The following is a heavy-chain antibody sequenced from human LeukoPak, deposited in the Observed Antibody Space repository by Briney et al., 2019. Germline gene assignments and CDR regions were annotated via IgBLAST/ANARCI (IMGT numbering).Heavy chain of an antibody. J-gene: IGHJ3*02. CDR2: INSEGSST. CDR3: ARVGITMVRTDAFDI. Sequence: GGSLRLSCAASGFIFSRYWMTWVRQAPGKGLVWVSRINSEGSSTDYADSVKGRFTISRDNAKNTLYLQMNSLRADDTAVYYCARVGITMVRTDAFDIWGLGTVVTVSS. V-gene: IGHV3-74*01. CDR1: GFIFSRYW. D-gene: IGHD3-10*01.